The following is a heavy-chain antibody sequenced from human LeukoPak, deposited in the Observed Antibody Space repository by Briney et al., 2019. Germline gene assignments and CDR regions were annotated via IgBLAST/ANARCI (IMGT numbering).Heavy chain of an antibody. CDR3: ARGLNYGPINDY. Sequence: SETLSLTCTVSGGSISSYYWSWIRQPPGKGLEWIGYIYYSGSTNYNPSLKSRVTISVDTSKNQFSLKLSSVTAADTAVYYCARGLNYGPINDYWGQGTLVTVSS. D-gene: IGHD4-17*01. CDR1: GGSISSYY. V-gene: IGHV4-59*01. J-gene: IGHJ4*02. CDR2: IYYSGST.